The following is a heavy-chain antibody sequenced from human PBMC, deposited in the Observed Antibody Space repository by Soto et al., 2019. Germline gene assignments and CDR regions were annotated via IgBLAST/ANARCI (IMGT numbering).Heavy chain of an antibody. CDR2: VYHSGTT. CDR3: ARDKITGLFDY. D-gene: IGHD2-8*02. Sequence: SETLSLTCTVSRASISNYYWSWIRQPPGKGPEWIGYVYHSGTTNYNPSLESRVTISVDTSKNQFSLKLNSVTAADTAVYYCARDKITGLFDYWGQGTLVTVSS. J-gene: IGHJ4*02. V-gene: IGHV4-59*01. CDR1: RASISNYY.